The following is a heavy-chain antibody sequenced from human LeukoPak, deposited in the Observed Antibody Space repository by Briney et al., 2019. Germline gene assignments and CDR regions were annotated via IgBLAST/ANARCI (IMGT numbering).Heavy chain of an antibody. CDR1: GGTFSSYA. V-gene: IGHV1-69*06. CDR3: AREIDGYSDY. CDR2: IIPIFGTA. Sequence: ASVKVSCKASGGTFSSYATSWVRQAPGQGLEWMGGIIPIFGTANYAQKFQGRVTITADKSTSTAYMELSSLRSEDTAVYYCAREIDGYSDYWGQGTLVTVSS. D-gene: IGHD5-24*01. J-gene: IGHJ4*02.